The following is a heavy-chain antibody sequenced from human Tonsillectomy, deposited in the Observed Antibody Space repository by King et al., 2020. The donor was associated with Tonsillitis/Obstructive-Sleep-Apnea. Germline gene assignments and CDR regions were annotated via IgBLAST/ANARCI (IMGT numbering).Heavy chain of an antibody. J-gene: IGHJ4*02. V-gene: IGHV4-61*01. D-gene: IGHD3-9*01. Sequence: VQLQESGPGLVKPSETLSLTCTVSGGSVSSGNYYWSWIRQPPGKGLEWICYMYYSCSSYYNPSLKSRVTIEVDTSKNQFSLRLTSVTAADTAVYYCARDWIGTDWFTDYWGQGTLVTVSS. CDR1: GGSVSSGNYY. CDR2: MYYSCSS. CDR3: ARDWIGTDWFTDY.